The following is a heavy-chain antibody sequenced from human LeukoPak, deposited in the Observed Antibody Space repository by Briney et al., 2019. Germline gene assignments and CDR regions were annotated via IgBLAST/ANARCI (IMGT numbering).Heavy chain of an antibody. Sequence: ASVKVSCEVSGYTLTELSMHWVRQAPGEGLEWMGGFDPEDGETIYAQKFQGRVTMTEDTSTDTAYMELSSLRSEDTAVYYCATDEFGCSGGSCYSFSFQHWGQGTLVTVSS. D-gene: IGHD2-15*01. V-gene: IGHV1-24*01. CDR2: FDPEDGET. J-gene: IGHJ1*01. CDR1: GYTLTELS. CDR3: ATDEFGCSGGSCYSFSFQH.